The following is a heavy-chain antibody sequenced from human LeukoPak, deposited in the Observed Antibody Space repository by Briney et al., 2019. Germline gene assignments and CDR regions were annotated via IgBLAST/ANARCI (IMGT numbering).Heavy chain of an antibody. D-gene: IGHD3-10*01. CDR1: GFTFSSYE. Sequence: PGGSLRLSCAASGFTFSSYEMNGVRQAPGKGLEGVSYISSSGSTIYYADSVKGRFTISRDNAKNSLYLQMNSLRAEDTAVYYCARVRSDRGVIKWFDPWGQGTLVTVSS. J-gene: IGHJ5*02. CDR3: ARVRSDRGVIKWFDP. V-gene: IGHV3-48*03. CDR2: ISSSGSTI.